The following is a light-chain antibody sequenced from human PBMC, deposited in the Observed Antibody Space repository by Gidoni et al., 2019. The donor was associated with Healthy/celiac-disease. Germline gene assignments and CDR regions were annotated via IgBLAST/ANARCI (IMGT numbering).Light chain of an antibody. CDR1: QSVSSN. Sequence: PATLSVSPGERATLSCRASQSVSSNLAWYQQKPGQAPRLLIYGASTRATGIPARFSGSGSGTEFTLTISSLQSEDFAVYYCQQYNNWPPGTFGQGTKVEIK. CDR3: QQYNNWPPGT. CDR2: GAS. J-gene: IGKJ1*01. V-gene: IGKV3-15*01.